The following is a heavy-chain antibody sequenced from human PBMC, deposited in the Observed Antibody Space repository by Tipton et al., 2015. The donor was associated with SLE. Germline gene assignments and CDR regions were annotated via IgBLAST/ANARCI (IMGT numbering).Heavy chain of an antibody. D-gene: IGHD2-2*01. V-gene: IGHV4-59*01. Sequence: LSLTCTVSGGSISSYYWSWIRQPPGKGLEWIGYIYYSGSTNYDPSLKSRVTISVDTSKNQFSLKLSSVTAADTAVYYCARGSNPLWYYYGMDVWGQGTTVTVSS. CDR3: ARGSNPLWYYYGMDV. CDR1: GGSISSYY. J-gene: IGHJ6*02. CDR2: IYYSGST.